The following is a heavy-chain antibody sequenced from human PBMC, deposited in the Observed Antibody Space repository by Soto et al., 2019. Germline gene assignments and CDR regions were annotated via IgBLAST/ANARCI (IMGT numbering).Heavy chain of an antibody. V-gene: IGHV5-51*01. CDR3: ARHGAYSSLSFFFSYYYYGMDV. Sequence: PGESLKISCKGSGYSFTSYWIGWVRQMPGKGLEWMGIIYPGDSDTRYSPSFQGQVTISADKSISTAYLQWSSLKASDTAMYYCARHGAYSSLSFFFSYYYYGMDVWGQGTTVTVSS. CDR2: IYPGDSDT. CDR1: GYSFTSYW. D-gene: IGHD6-6*01. J-gene: IGHJ6*02.